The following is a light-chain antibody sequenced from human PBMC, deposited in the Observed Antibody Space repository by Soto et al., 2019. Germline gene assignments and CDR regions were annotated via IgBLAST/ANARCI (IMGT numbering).Light chain of an antibody. CDR1: QSVSSSY. Sequence: EIVMTQSPATLSVSPGERATLSCRASQSVSSSYLAWYQQKPGQAPRLLIYGASSRATGIPDRFSGSGSGTDFTLTIIRLEPEDFAVYYCQQYGSSPLTFGEGTKVDIK. V-gene: IGKV3-20*01. J-gene: IGKJ4*01. CDR2: GAS. CDR3: QQYGSSPLT.